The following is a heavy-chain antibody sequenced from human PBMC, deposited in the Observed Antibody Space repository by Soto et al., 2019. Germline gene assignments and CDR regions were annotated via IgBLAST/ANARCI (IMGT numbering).Heavy chain of an antibody. CDR3: ARAGYDSSCYYFYAMDV. V-gene: IGHV3-13*05. Sequence: PGGALRLPCVPSGFILIGYDMHWGRQATGGGLEWVSAIGTAGDPYYSGSVQGRFTISRGNAENSVYLQMYSLRAGDTAVYYCARAGYDSSCYYFYAMDVWGPGTTVTVSS. D-gene: IGHD3-22*01. CDR1: GFILIGYD. CDR2: IGTAGDP. J-gene: IGHJ6*02.